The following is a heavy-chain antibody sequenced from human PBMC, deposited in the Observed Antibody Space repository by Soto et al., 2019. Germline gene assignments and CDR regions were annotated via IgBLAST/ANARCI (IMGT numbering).Heavy chain of an antibody. Sequence: GASVKVSCKASGGTFNSNVISWVRQAPGQGLEWMGGIVPIFGTINYAQKFQDRLTITADESTSTAYMELNSLRSEDTAVYFCAGKYYGSGNYYRGSDYWGQGTLVTVSS. V-gene: IGHV1-69*13. D-gene: IGHD3-10*01. CDR3: AGKYYGSGNYYRGSDY. CDR2: IVPIFGTI. CDR1: GGTFNSNV. J-gene: IGHJ4*02.